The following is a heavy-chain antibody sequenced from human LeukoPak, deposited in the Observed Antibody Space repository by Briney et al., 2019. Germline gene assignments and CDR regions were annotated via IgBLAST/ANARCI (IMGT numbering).Heavy chain of an antibody. CDR3: ARLDLYSSSWRASNWFDP. J-gene: IGHJ5*02. V-gene: IGHV4-30-4*01. Sequence: SETLSLTCTVSGGSISSDDYYWSWIRQPPGKGLEWIGSIYYSVTTYYNPSLKSRVTISVDTSKNQFSLKLSSVTAADTAVYYCARLDLYSSSWRASNWFDPWGQGALVTVSS. CDR2: IYYSVTT. CDR1: GGSISSDDYY. D-gene: IGHD6-13*01.